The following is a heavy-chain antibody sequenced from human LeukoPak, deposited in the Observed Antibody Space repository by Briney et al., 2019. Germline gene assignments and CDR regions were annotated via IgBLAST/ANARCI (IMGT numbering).Heavy chain of an antibody. D-gene: IGHD2-2*01. Sequence: GGSLRLSCAASGFTFSSYAMSWVRQAPGKGLEWVSAISGSGGSTYYADSVKGRFTISRDNSKSTLYLQMNSLRAEDTAVYYCAKDVVGVVVPAAMEYWGQGTLVTVSS. CDR1: GFTFSSYA. J-gene: IGHJ4*02. CDR2: ISGSGGST. V-gene: IGHV3-23*01. CDR3: AKDVVGVVVPAAMEY.